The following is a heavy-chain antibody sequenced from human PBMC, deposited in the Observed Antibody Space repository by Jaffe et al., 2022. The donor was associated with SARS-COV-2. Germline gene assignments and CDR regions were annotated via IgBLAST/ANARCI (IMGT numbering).Heavy chain of an antibody. D-gene: IGHD3-10*01. CDR2: IYYDGSDE. J-gene: IGHJ5*02. Sequence: QVQLVESGGGVVQPGRSLRLSCAASGFSFSSYGMHWVRQAPGKGLEWVALIYYDGSDEFYADSVKGRFTISRDNSKNMLYLQMNSLRAEDTAVYYCARDGEASVSMAPEYNWFDPWGQGTLVTVSS. V-gene: IGHV3-33*01. CDR3: ARDGEASVSMAPEYNWFDP. CDR1: GFSFSSYG.